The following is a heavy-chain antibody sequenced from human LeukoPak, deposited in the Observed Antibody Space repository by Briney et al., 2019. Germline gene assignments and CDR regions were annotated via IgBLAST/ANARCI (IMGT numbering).Heavy chain of an antibody. D-gene: IGHD2/OR15-2a*01. V-gene: IGHV4-59*01. Sequence: SETLSLTCAVYGVSISGYYWSWIRQPPGKGLEWIGYIYYPGSTNYNPSLKSRVAISVDASKNQFSLKLSSVTAADTAVYHCARAPTWNYGMDVWGQGTTVTVSS. J-gene: IGHJ6*02. CDR3: ARAPTWNYGMDV. CDR2: IYYPGST. CDR1: GVSISGYY.